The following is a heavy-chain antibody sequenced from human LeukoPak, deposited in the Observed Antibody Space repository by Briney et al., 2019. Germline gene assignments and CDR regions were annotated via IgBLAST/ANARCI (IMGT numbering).Heavy chain of an antibody. CDR1: GFTFSTYT. J-gene: IGHJ4*02. CDR3: ARGELDAFFDY. CDR2: ISDNGGRT. V-gene: IGHV3-23*01. Sequence: GGSLRLSCAASGFTFSTYTMAWVRQAPGGGLEWVSGISDNGGRTYYADSVKGRFTISRDDSKNTLYLQMNSLRAEDTAVYYCARGELDAFFDYWGQGTLVTVSS. D-gene: IGHD1-7*01.